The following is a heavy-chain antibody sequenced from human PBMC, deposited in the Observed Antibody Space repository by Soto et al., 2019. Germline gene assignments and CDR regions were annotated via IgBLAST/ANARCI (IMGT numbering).Heavy chain of an antibody. V-gene: IGHV1-18*01. CDR2: ISAYNGNT. D-gene: IGHD3-3*01. Sequence: ASVKVSCKASGYTFTSYGISWVRQAPGQGLEWMGWISAYNGNTNYAQKLQGRVTMTTDTSTSTAYMELRSLRSDDTAVYYCASSDLEWFLTPYYFDYWGQGTLVTVSS. CDR1: GYTFTSYG. J-gene: IGHJ4*02. CDR3: ASSDLEWFLTPYYFDY.